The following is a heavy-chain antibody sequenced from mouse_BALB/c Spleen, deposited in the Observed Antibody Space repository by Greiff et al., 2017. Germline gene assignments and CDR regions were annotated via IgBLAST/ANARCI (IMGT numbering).Heavy chain of an antibody. J-gene: IGHJ4*01. CDR3: ARGRWGYYNAMDY. CDR2: ISSGGST. Sequence: EVKLVESGGGLVKPGGSLKLSCAASGFTFSSYAMYWVRQTPEKRLEWVASISSGGSTYYPDSVKGRFTISRDNARNILYLQMSSLRSEDTAMYYCARGRWGYYNAMDYWGQGTSVTVSS. CDR1: GFTFSSYA. V-gene: IGHV5-6-5*01. D-gene: IGHD2-2*01.